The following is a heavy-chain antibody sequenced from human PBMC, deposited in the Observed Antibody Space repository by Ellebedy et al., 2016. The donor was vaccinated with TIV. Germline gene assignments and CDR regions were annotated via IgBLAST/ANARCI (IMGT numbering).Heavy chain of an antibody. D-gene: IGHD4-17*01. CDR1: GGSISSNDSF. CDR3: ARATVTDAFDI. Sequence: MPSETLSLTCTVSGGSISSNDSFWGWIRQAPGKGLEWIGCIFHSGNTYYNPSLKTRVTVSIETSKNQFSLKMRSVTAADTAVYYCARATVTDAFDIWGQGTMVTVSS. J-gene: IGHJ3*02. CDR2: IFHSGNT. V-gene: IGHV4-39*01.